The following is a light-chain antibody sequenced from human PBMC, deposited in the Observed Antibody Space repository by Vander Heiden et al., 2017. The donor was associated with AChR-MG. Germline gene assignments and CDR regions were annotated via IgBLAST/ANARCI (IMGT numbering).Light chain of an antibody. CDR3: QQYNSYRT. J-gene: IGKJ2*01. CDR1: QSINTW. CDR2: KAS. V-gene: IGKV1-5*03. Sequence: DIQMTQSPSTLSASVGDRVTITCRASQSINTWLAWYQQKPGKAPKLLIYKASSLESGVPSSFSGSGSGTEFTLTISSLQPDDFATYYCQQYNSYRTFGQGTKLEIK.